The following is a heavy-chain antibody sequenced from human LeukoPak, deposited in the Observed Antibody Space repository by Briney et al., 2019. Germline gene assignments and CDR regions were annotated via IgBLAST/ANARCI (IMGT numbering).Heavy chain of an antibody. CDR2: IKQDGSEK. CDR3: AKPIDSSSWYRGYFDY. CDR1: GFTFSSYW. J-gene: IGHJ4*02. D-gene: IGHD6-13*01. Sequence: GGSLRLSCAASGFTFSSYWMSWVRQAPGKGLEWVANIKQDGSEKYYVDSVKGRFTISRDNAKNSLYLQMNSLRAEDTALYYCAKPIDSSSWYRGYFDYWGQGTLVTVSS. V-gene: IGHV3-7*03.